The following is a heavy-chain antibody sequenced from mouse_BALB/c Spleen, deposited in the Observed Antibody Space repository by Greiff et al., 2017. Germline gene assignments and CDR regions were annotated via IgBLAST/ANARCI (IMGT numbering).Heavy chain of an antibody. CDR3: VRPPSGYWYFDV. Sequence: VQLQQSGPGLVQPSQSLSITCTVSGFSLTSYGVHWVRQSPGKGLEWLGVIWSGGSTDYNAAFISRLSISKDNSKSQVFFKMNSLQADDTAIYYCVRPPSGYWYFDVWGAGTTVTVSS. D-gene: IGHD6-1*01. CDR2: IWSGGST. J-gene: IGHJ1*01. CDR1: GFSLTSYG. V-gene: IGHV2-2-2*01.